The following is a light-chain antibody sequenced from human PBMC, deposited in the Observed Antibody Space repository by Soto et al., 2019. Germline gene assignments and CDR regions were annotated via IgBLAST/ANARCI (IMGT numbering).Light chain of an antibody. CDR3: QQYKNWPL. Sequence: MMMTQSPATLSVSPGERVTLSCRTSHSVNSHVAWYQQKPGQAPRLLLYGASTSATGIPVRFSGSGFGTEFTLTISSLQSEDFAVYYCQQYKNWPLFGQGTRLDIK. CDR1: HSVNSH. J-gene: IGKJ5*01. CDR2: GAS. V-gene: IGKV3-15*01.